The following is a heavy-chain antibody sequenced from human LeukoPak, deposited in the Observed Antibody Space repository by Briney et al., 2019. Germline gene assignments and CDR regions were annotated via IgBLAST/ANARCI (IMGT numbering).Heavy chain of an antibody. V-gene: IGHV1-18*01. CDR2: ISAYNGNT. Sequence: GASVKVSCKASGYTFTSYGISWVRQAPGQGLEWMGWISAYNGNTNYAQKLQGRVTMTTDTSTSTAYMELGSLRSDDTAVYYCARDRSPNRGYSYGWVYYYYGMDVWGQGTTVTVSS. J-gene: IGHJ6*02. CDR3: ARDRSPNRGYSYGWVYYYYGMDV. CDR1: GYTFTSYG. D-gene: IGHD5-18*01.